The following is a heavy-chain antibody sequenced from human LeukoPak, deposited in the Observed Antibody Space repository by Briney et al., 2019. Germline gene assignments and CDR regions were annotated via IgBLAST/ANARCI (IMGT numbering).Heavy chain of an antibody. D-gene: IGHD2-2*01. CDR3: ARGSSTGNYYYYMGV. CDR2: ISWDGGKT. J-gene: IGHJ6*03. Sequence: PSETLSLTCTVSGGSISSYYWSWLRQPAGKGLEWVSLISWDGGKTYYADSVKGRFTVSRDNSKNSLYLQMSSLRPEDSALYYCARGSSTGNYYYYMGVWGRGSTVTVSS. V-gene: IGHV3-43D*04. CDR1: GGSISSYY.